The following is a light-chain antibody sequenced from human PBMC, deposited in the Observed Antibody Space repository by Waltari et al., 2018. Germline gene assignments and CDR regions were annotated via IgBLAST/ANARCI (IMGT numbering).Light chain of an antibody. J-gene: IGKJ3*01. V-gene: IGKV4-1*01. CDR2: WAS. CDR3: HQYYTTPFT. Sequence: DIVMTQSPDSLAVSLGERATINCKSSQSVLYSSNNKNYFAWYQQKPGQPPKLLIYWASTRESGVPDRFSGSGSGTDFTLTISSLQAEDVAIYYCHQYYTTPFTFGPGTTVDIK. CDR1: QSVLYSSNNKNY.